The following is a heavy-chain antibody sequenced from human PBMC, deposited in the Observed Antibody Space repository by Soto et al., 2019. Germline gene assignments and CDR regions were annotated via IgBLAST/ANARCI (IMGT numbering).Heavy chain of an antibody. Sequence: PWGSLRLSCAASGFSFEDYTMHWVRQVPGKGPEWISLISFYVGITDYSDSVKGRFIGSRDNSKNSLFLEMNSLTSEDAAMYFCARDSYDILTGEKGYCDFWGKGNMVIISS. CDR2: ISFYVGIT. CDR3: ARDSYDILTGEKGYCDF. CDR1: GFSFEDYT. V-gene: IGHV3-43*01. J-gene: IGHJ4*02. D-gene: IGHD3-9*01.